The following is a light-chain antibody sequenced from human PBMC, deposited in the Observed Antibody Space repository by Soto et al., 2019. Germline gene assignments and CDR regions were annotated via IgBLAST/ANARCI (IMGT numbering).Light chain of an antibody. CDR1: LNINNW. CDR3: QQYNTYSGP. J-gene: IGKJ5*01. Sequence: DIQMPQYPSTLYASVGDRVTITCRSSLNINNWLAWYQQKPGRAPQLLIYDASSLESGVPSRFTGSGSGTEFTLTITSLQPDDFATYYCQQYNTYSGPFGQGARLAIK. V-gene: IGKV1-5*01. CDR2: DAS.